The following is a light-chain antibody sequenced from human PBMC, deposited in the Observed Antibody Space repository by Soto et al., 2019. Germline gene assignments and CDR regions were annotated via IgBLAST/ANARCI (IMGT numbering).Light chain of an antibody. Sequence: EIVMTQSPATLSVSPGERATLSCRASQSVNNNLAWYQQKPGQTPRLLIYGASTRAAAIPARFSGSWSGTEFTLTISSLQSEDFAVYYCQQYNNWPLTFGGGTKVEIK. CDR3: QQYNNWPLT. J-gene: IGKJ4*01. V-gene: IGKV3-15*01. CDR1: QSVNNN. CDR2: GAS.